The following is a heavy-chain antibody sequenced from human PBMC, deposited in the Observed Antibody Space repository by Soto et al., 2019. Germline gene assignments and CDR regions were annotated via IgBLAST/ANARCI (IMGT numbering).Heavy chain of an antibody. D-gene: IGHD1-26*01. CDR3: ARGNVGATGWFDP. CDR2: IDNSGSYT. CDR1: GVTLIDYY. J-gene: IGHJ5*02. V-gene: IGHV3-11*06. Sequence: PGGSLRLSCAASGVTLIDYYMSWIRQAPGKGLEWVSYIDNSGSYTNYGDSVKGRFTISRDNAKNSLYLQMNSLRAEDTAVYYCARGNVGATGWFDPWGQGTLVTVSS.